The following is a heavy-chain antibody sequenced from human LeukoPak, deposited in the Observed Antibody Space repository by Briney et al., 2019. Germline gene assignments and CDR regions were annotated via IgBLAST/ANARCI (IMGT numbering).Heavy chain of an antibody. J-gene: IGHJ3*02. D-gene: IGHD6-13*01. V-gene: IGHV3-30*02. Sequence: GGSLRLSCAASGFTFNSYGMHWVRQAPGKGLEWVAFMRYDESSKYYADSVKGRFTISRDNSKNTLYLQMNSLRAEDTAVYYCARRSAAAGSAFDIWGQGTMVTVSS. CDR3: ARRSAAAGSAFDI. CDR2: MRYDESSK. CDR1: GFTFNSYG.